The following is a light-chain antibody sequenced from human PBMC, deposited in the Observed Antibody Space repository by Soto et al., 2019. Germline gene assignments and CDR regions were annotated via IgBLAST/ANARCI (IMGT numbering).Light chain of an antibody. CDR1: QDIGSY. Sequence: DIQMTQSPSSLSASVGDRVTITCRASQDIGSYLVWYQQKAGKPPKVLIYAASTLQSGVPSRFSGSGSGTDFTRTISSLQPEDVATYYCQKYNSAPPWTFGQGTTVEI. V-gene: IGKV1-27*01. J-gene: IGKJ1*01. CDR2: AAS. CDR3: QKYNSAPPWT.